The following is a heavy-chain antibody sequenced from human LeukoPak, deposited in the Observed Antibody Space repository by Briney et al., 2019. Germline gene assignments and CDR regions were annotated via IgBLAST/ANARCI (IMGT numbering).Heavy chain of an antibody. J-gene: IGHJ4*02. V-gene: IGHV4-59*08. Sequence: SETLSLTCTVSGGSISSYYWSWIRQPPGKGLEWIGYIYYSGSTNYNPSLKSRVTISVDTSKNQFSLKLSSVTAADRAVYYCAGRAAAGTDYWGQGTLVTVSS. CDR2: IYYSGST. D-gene: IGHD6-13*01. CDR3: AGRAAAGTDY. CDR1: GGSISSYY.